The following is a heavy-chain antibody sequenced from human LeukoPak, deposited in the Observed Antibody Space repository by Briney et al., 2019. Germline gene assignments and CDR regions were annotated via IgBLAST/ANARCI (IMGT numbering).Heavy chain of an antibody. CDR3: AKAPRYGRSSGFYSGSGTFAC. V-gene: IGHV3-23*01. CDR2: ISGSGGST. J-gene: IGHJ4*02. CDR1: GFTFSGYA. Sequence: VGSLRLSCAASGFTFSGYAMSWVRQAPGQGLERVSGISGSGGSTYYADSVKGRFTISRDNSKNTLYLQMNSLRAEDTAVYYCAKAPRYGRSSGFYSGSGTFACWGQPTSVTAS. D-gene: IGHD3-10*01.